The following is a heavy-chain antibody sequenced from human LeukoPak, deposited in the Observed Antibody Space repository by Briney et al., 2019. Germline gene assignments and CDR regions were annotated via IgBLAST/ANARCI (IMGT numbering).Heavy chain of an antibody. CDR2: IKSKTDGGTT. CDR3: STGGYYGDYLATDY. J-gene: IGHJ4*02. Sequence: GGSLRLSCAASGFTFSNAWVSWVRQAPGKGLEWVGRIKSKTDGGTTDYAAPVKGRFTISRDDSQNTLHLQMNSLKTEDTAVYYCSTGGYYGDYLATDYWGQGTLATVSS. CDR1: GFTFSNAW. D-gene: IGHD4-17*01. V-gene: IGHV3-15*01.